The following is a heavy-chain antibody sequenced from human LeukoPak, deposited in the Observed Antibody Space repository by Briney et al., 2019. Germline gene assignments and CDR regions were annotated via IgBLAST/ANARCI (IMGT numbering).Heavy chain of an antibody. Sequence: GGSLRLSCAASGFTVSSNYMSWVRQAPGKGLEWVSVIYSGGSIYYADSVKGRFTISRDNSKNTLYLQMNSLRAEDTAVYYCARDGYSSSRDAFDIWGQGTMVTVSS. CDR1: GFTVSSNY. CDR2: IYSGGSI. J-gene: IGHJ3*02. V-gene: IGHV3-53*01. D-gene: IGHD6-13*01. CDR3: ARDGYSSSRDAFDI.